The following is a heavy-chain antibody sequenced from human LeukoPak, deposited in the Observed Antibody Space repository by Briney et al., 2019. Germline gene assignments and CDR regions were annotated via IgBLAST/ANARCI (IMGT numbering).Heavy chain of an antibody. CDR1: GFTFSSYG. CDR3: AGADLQFEAFDI. D-gene: IGHD4-11*01. Sequence: GGSLRLSCAASGFTFSSYGMHWVRQAPGKGLEWVAFIRYDGSNKYYADPVKGRFTISRDNSKNTLYLQMNSLRAEDTAVYYCAGADLQFEAFDIWGQGTMVTVSS. CDR2: IRYDGSNK. V-gene: IGHV3-30*02. J-gene: IGHJ3*02.